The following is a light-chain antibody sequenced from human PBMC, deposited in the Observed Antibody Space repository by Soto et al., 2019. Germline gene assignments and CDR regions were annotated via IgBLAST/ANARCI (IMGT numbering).Light chain of an antibody. CDR3: QQYNHYFS. Sequence: DIQMTQSPSTLSASVGDRITITCRAIENINTWLAWYQQKPGKAPKLLIYKASSLESGVPSRFSGSGSGTEFTLTISSLQPDDFATYYCQQYNHYFSFRPGTKVEIK. CDR2: KAS. V-gene: IGKV1-5*03. CDR1: ENINTW. J-gene: IGKJ3*01.